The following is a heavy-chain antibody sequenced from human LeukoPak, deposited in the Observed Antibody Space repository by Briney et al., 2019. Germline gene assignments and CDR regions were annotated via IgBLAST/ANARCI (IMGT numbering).Heavy chain of an antibody. CDR3: ARQRYFDY. Sequence: TGGSLRLSCAASGFTFSSYGMHWVRQAPGKGLEWVAVISYDGSNKYYADSVKGRFNISRDNAKNSLYLQMNSLRAEDTAVYYCARQRYFDYWGQGTLVTVSS. CDR1: GFTFSSYG. J-gene: IGHJ4*02. CDR2: ISYDGSNK. V-gene: IGHV3-30*03.